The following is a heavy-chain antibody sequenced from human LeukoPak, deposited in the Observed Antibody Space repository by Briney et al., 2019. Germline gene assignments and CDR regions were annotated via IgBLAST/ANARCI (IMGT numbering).Heavy chain of an antibody. CDR2: ISYDRSNK. Sequence: GGSLRLSCAASGFTFSSYAMHWVRQAPGKGLEWVAVISYDRSNKYYADSVKGRFTISRDNSKNTLYLQMNSLRAEDTAVYYCASGSQRNYYYYGMDVWGQGTTVTVSS. CDR1: GFTFSSYA. V-gene: IGHV3-30-3*01. CDR3: ASGSQRNYYYYGMDV. D-gene: IGHD1-26*01. J-gene: IGHJ6*02.